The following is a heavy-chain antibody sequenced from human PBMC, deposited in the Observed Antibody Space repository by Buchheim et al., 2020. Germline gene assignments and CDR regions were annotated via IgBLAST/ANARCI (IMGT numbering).Heavy chain of an antibody. V-gene: IGHV4-34*01. J-gene: IGHJ6*03. Sequence: QVQLQQWGAGLLKPSETLSLTCAVYGGSFSGYYWNWIRQPPGKGLEWIGEINHSGSTNYNPSLKSRVTISVDTSKNQFSLKVSSVTAADTAVYYCARVTVGATRLYYYYMDVWGKGTT. CDR1: GGSFSGYY. D-gene: IGHD1-26*01. CDR2: INHSGST. CDR3: ARVTVGATRLYYYYMDV.